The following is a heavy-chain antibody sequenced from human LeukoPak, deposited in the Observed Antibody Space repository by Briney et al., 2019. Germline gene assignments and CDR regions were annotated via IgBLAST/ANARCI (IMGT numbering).Heavy chain of an antibody. CDR1: GFTFSSYA. V-gene: IGHV3-30*14. CDR2: ISYDGSNK. J-gene: IGHJ4*02. Sequence: GGSLRLSCAASGFTFSSYAMHWVRQAPGKGLEWVAVISYDGSNKYYADSVKGRFTISRDNSKNTLYLQMNSLRAEDTAVYYCARDSWFGESQGCWGQGTLVTVSS. CDR3: ARDSWFGESQGC. D-gene: IGHD3-10*01.